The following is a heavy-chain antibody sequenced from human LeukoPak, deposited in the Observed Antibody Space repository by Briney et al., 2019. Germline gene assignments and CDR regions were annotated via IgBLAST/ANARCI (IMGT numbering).Heavy chain of an antibody. V-gene: IGHV1-46*01. CDR1: GYTFTSYY. J-gene: IGHJ4*02. CDR2: INPSGGST. D-gene: IGHD5-18*01. Sequence: GASVKVSCKASGYTFTSYYMHWVRQAPGQGLEWMGIINPSGGSTSYAQKFQGRVTITADESTSTAYMELSSLRSEDTAAYYCARDYSYGYFDYWGQGTLVTVSS. CDR3: ARDYSYGYFDY.